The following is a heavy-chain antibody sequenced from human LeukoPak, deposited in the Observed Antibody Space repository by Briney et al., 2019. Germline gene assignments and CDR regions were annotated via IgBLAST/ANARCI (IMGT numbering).Heavy chain of an antibody. D-gene: IGHD1-26*01. CDR1: GFTFSSYG. J-gene: IGHJ4*02. V-gene: IGHV3-30*02. CDR3: AKSAVGATLGDY. Sequence: GGSLRLSCAASGFTFSSYGMHWVRQAPGKGLEWVAFIRYDGSNKYYADSVKGRFTISRDNSRDTLYLQMISLRAEDTAVYYCAKSAVGATLGDYWGQGAPVTVSS. CDR2: IRYDGSNK.